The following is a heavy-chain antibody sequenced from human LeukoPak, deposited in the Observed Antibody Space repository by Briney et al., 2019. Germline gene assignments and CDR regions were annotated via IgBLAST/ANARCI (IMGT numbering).Heavy chain of an antibody. CDR1: GFTFRSYA. V-gene: IGHV3-23*01. J-gene: IGHJ4*02. CDR2: ISGSDGTT. Sequence: GGSLRLSCAASGFTFRSYAMSWVRQAPGKGLEWVSTISGSDGTTYYTASVKGRFTISRDNSKNTLYLQMNSLRAEDTAVYYCAREPQGYFDYWGQGTLVTVSS. CDR3: AREPQGYFDY.